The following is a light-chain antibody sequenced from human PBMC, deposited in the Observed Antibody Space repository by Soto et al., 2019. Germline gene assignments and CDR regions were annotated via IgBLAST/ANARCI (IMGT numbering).Light chain of an antibody. CDR1: SSNIGSNY. CDR3: AAWDDNLSVYVV. CDR2: RNN. J-gene: IGLJ2*01. V-gene: IGLV1-47*01. Sequence: QSVLTQPPSASGTPGQRVTGSCSGSSSNIGSNYVYWYQQLPGTAPKLLIYRNNQRPSGVPDRFSGSKSGTSASLAISGLRSEDEADYYCAAWDDNLSVYVVFGGGTKLTVL.